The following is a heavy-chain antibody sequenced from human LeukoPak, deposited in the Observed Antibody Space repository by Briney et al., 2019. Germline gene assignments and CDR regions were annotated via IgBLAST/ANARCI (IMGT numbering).Heavy chain of an antibody. J-gene: IGHJ4*02. CDR1: NSSMSSGYY. Sequence: PSETLSLTCTVSNSSMSSGYYWSWIRQPPGKGLEWIGYIYYSGSTNYNPSLKSRVTISVDTSKNQFSLKLSSVTAADTAVYYCARGLRWYGPDYWGQGTLVTVSS. CDR3: ARGLRWYGPDY. CDR2: IYYSGST. D-gene: IGHD2-15*01. V-gene: IGHV4-61*01.